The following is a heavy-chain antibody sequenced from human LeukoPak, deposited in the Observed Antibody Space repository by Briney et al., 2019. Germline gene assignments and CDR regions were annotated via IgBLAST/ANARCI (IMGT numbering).Heavy chain of an antibody. CDR3: ANRMTTVTTCWFDP. CDR1: GFTFSSYW. CDR2: INQDGSEK. Sequence: PGGSLRLSCAASGFTFSSYWMSWVRQAPGKGLEWVANINQDGSEKYYVDSVKGRFAISRDNAKNSLYLQMNSLRAEDTAVYYCANRMTTVTTCWFDPWGQGTLVTVSS. D-gene: IGHD4-11*01. J-gene: IGHJ5*02. V-gene: IGHV3-7*03.